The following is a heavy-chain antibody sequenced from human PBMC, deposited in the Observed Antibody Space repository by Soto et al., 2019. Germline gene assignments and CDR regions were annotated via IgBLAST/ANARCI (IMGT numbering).Heavy chain of an antibody. J-gene: IGHJ6*02. CDR1: GFTFSRHD. CDR2: IDTGGST. Sequence: AGSLRLSCAASGFTFSRHDMHWVRQATGKGLEWVSVIDTGGSTYYPDSVKGRFTISRENSKNTLYLQMSSLRAEDTAVYYCARDRIPTGMDVWGQGTTVTVPS. V-gene: IGHV3-66*01. CDR3: ARDRIPTGMDV.